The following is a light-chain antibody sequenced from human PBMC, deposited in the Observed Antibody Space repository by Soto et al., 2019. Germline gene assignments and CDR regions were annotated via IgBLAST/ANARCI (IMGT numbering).Light chain of an antibody. CDR3: QQYVRPPLT. CDR2: GAS. V-gene: IGKV3-20*01. J-gene: IGKJ4*01. CDR1: QSVSSNH. Sequence: EIVLTQSPGTLSLSPGERAALSCRASQSVSSNHLAWYQQRPGQAPRRLIYGASSRATGIPDRFSGSGSGTDFTLTISRLEPEDFAVYYCQQYVRPPLTFGGGTKVDIK.